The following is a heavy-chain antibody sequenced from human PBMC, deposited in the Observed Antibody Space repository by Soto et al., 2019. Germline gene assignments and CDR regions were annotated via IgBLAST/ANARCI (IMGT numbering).Heavy chain of an antibody. D-gene: IGHD3-10*01. Sequence: VQLVESGGGLVQPGGSLRLSCAASGFTFSSYWMHWVRQAPGKGLVWVSRINSDGCSTSYADSVKGRFTISRDNAKNTLYLQTNSLRAEDTAVYYCARVVRGVPYFDYWGQGTLVTVSS. CDR3: ARVVRGVPYFDY. V-gene: IGHV3-74*01. CDR1: GFTFSSYW. CDR2: INSDGCST. J-gene: IGHJ4*02.